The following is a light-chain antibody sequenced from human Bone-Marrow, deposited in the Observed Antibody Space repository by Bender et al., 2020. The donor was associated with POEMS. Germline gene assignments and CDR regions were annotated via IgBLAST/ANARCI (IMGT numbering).Light chain of an antibody. Sequence: QSVLTQPPSASGTSGQGVTISCSGSSSNIGSNYVQWYQHLPGTAPKLLIYNNNQRPSGVPDRFSGSKSGTSASLAITGLQAEDEGDYYCQSYDNSLGGWVFGGGTKLTVL. V-gene: IGLV1-47*01. CDR3: QSYDNSLGGWV. J-gene: IGLJ3*02. CDR2: NNN. CDR1: SSNIGSNY.